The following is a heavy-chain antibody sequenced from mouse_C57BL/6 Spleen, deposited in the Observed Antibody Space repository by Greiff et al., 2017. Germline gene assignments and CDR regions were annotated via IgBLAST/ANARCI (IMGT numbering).Heavy chain of an antibody. Sequence: EVMLVESGEGLVKPGGSLKLSCAASGFTFSSYAMSWVRQTPEKRLEWVAYISSGGDYSYYADTVKGRFTISRDNARNTLYLQMSSLKSEDTAMYYCTRDNCEYVRAMDYWGQGTSVTVSS. CDR1: GFTFSSYA. J-gene: IGHJ4*01. D-gene: IGHD1-3*01. V-gene: IGHV5-9-1*02. CDR3: TRDNCEYVRAMDY. CDR2: ISSGGDYS.